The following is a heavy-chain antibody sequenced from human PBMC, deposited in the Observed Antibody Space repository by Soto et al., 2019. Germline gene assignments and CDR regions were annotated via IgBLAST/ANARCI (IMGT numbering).Heavy chain of an antibody. J-gene: IGHJ4*02. CDR3: GRCSSTSCHLGSDY. Sequence: PWGSLRLACAASGVTFSSYAMNWVRQAPGKGLEWVALISYGGSNKYYADSVKGRFTISRDSSKNTLYLQMNSLRAADTAVYYCGRCSSTSCHLGSDYWGQGTLVTVSS. D-gene: IGHD2-2*01. CDR2: ISYGGSNK. CDR1: GVTFSSYA. V-gene: IGHV3-30-3*01.